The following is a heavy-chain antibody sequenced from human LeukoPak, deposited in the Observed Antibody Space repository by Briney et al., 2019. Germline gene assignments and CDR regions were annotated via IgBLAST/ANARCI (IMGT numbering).Heavy chain of an antibody. Sequence: GASVKVSCKASGYTFTSYYMHWVRQAPGQGLEWMGIINPSGGSTSYAQKFQGRVTMTRDMSTSTVYMELSSLRSEDTAVYYCARESTSGYERDYWFDPWGQGTLVTVSS. CDR2: INPSGGST. J-gene: IGHJ5*02. CDR1: GYTFTSYY. D-gene: IGHD5-12*01. CDR3: ARESTSGYERDYWFDP. V-gene: IGHV1-46*01.